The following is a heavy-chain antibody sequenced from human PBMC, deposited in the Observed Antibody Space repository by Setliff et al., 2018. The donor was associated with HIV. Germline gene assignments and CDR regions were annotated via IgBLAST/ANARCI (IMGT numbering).Heavy chain of an antibody. D-gene: IGHD6-13*01. CDR2: IYYSGST. Sequence: PSETLSLTCTVSGGSISSSSYYWGWIRQPPGKGLEWIGNIYYSGSTYYNPSLKSRVTISVDTSENQFSLRLNSVTAADTAVYYCARGGSRGSWYWDYWGQGTLVTVSS. J-gene: IGHJ4*02. V-gene: IGHV4-39*01. CDR3: ARGGSRGSWYWDY. CDR1: GGSISSSSYY.